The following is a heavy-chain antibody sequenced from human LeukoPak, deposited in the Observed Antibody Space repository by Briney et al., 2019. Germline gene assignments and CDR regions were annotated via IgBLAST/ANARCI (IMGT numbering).Heavy chain of an antibody. V-gene: IGHV4-34*01. D-gene: IGHD5-18*01. CDR1: GGSFSGYY. CDR2: INHSGST. Sequence: SETLSLTCAVYGGSFSGYYWSWIRQPPGKGLEWIGEINHSGSTNYNPSLKSRVTISVDTSKNQFSLRLSSVTAADTAVYYCARGGYNYGFKAFDIWGQGTKVTVSS. CDR3: ARGGYNYGFKAFDI. J-gene: IGHJ3*02.